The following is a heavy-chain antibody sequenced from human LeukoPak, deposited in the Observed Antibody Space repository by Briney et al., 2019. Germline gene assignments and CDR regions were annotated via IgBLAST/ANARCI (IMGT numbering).Heavy chain of an antibody. CDR1: GYTFTTYG. J-gene: IGHJ4*02. D-gene: IGHD3-9*01. CDR3: ARETYSNILTGTDY. Sequence: ASVKVPCKASGYTFTTYGLSWVRQAPGQGLEWLGWISTYDDNIKYAQSLQGRLTLTIGTSTSTAYMELRSLTSDDTAVYYCARETYSNILTGTDYWGPGTLVTVSS. CDR2: ISTYDDNI. V-gene: IGHV1-18*01.